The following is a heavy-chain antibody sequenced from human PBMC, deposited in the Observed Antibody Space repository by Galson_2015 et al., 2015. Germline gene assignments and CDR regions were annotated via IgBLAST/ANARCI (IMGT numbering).Heavy chain of an antibody. Sequence: SVKVSCKASGGTFSSYAISWVRQAPGQGLEWMGGIIPIFGIADYAQKFQGRVTITADKSTSTAYMELSSLRSEDTAVYYCAAGELGSFDYWGQGTLVTVSS. CDR3: AAGELGSFDY. V-gene: IGHV1-69*10. CDR2: IIPIFGIA. CDR1: GGTFSSYA. J-gene: IGHJ4*02. D-gene: IGHD1-26*01.